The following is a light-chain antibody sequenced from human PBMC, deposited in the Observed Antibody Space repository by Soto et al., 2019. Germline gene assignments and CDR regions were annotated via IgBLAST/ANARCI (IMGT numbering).Light chain of an antibody. CDR3: QQYYTTPYT. V-gene: IGKV4-1*01. CDR2: CAS. CDR1: QSVFFRSNNKNY. Sequence: DIVMTQSPDSLAVSLGERATINCKSSQSVFFRSNNKNYLSWYRQKPGQPPQVLIYCASTRESGVTDRFSGSGYGTDFTITISSLQAEDVDVYYCQQYYTTPYTFGQGTKLEIK. J-gene: IGKJ2*01.